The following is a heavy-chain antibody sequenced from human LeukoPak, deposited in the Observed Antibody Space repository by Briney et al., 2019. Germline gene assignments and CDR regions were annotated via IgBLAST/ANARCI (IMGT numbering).Heavy chain of an antibody. J-gene: IGHJ4*02. CDR1: GFTFSSYS. D-gene: IGHD3-22*01. V-gene: IGHV3-48*01. CDR2: ISRSSSTI. CDR3: ARQGVDYYDTSGYWVFDY. Sequence: AGGSLRLSCAASGFTFSSYSMNWVRQAPGEGLEWVSYISRSSSTIYYADSVKGRFTTSRDNAKNSLYLQMNSLRAEDTAVYYCARQGVDYYDTSGYWVFDYWGQGALVTVSS.